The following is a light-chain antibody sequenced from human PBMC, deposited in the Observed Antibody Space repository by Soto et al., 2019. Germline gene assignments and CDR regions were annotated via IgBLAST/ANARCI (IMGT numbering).Light chain of an antibody. CDR2: GAS. Sequence: EIVMTQSPATLSVSPGERATLSCRASQSVSSNLAWYQQKPGQAPRLLIYGASLRATGIPARFSGSGYGTEFTLTISSLQSEDFAVYYCHQYNTWPLTFGGGTKVDIK. CDR1: QSVSSN. CDR3: HQYNTWPLT. J-gene: IGKJ4*01. V-gene: IGKV3-15*01.